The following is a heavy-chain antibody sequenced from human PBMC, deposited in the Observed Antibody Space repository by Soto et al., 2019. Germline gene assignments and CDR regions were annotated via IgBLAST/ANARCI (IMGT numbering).Heavy chain of an antibody. Sequence: SVKVSCKASGGTFSSYAISWVRQAPGQGLEWMGGIIPIFGTANYAQKFQGRVTITADESTSTAYMELSSLRSEDTAVYYCARDQDIVVVPAVRGAFDIWGQGTMVTVSS. D-gene: IGHD2-2*01. CDR3: ARDQDIVVVPAVRGAFDI. CDR2: IIPIFGTA. J-gene: IGHJ3*02. V-gene: IGHV1-69*13. CDR1: GGTFSSYA.